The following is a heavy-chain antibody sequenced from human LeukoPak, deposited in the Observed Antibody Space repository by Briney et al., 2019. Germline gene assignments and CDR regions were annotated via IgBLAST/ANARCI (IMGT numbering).Heavy chain of an antibody. J-gene: IGHJ4*02. V-gene: IGHV4-59*12. D-gene: IGHD4-23*01. CDR2: LYYSGRT. CDR3: ARGATVVTKSDYFDY. CDR1: GVSINNYY. Sequence: PSETLSLTCTVSGVSINNYYWSWIRQPPGKGLEWIGYLYYSGRTNYNPSLKSRVTMSVDTPKNQFSLKLSSVTAADTAVYYCARGATVVTKSDYFDYWGQGTLVTVSS.